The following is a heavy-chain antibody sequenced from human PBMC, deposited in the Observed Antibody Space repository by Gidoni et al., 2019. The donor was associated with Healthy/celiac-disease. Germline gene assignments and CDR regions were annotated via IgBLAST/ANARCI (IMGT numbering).Heavy chain of an antibody. CDR1: GFTFSSYS. CDR3: ARDLFGVGATDY. V-gene: IGHV3-21*01. J-gene: IGHJ4*02. CDR2: ISSSSSYI. Sequence: EVQLVESGGGLVKPGGSLRLSCAASGFTFSSYSMNWVRQAPGKGLEWVSSISSSSSYIYYADSVKGRFTISRDNAKNSLYLQMNSLRAEDTAVYYCARDLFGVGATDYWGQGTLVTVSS. D-gene: IGHD1-26*01.